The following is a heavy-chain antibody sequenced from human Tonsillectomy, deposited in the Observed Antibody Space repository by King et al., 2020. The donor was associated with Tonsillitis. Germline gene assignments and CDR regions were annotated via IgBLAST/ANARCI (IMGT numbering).Heavy chain of an antibody. V-gene: IGHV4-31*03. CDR1: GASIDSGGYF. J-gene: IGHJ4*02. D-gene: IGHD4-23*01. Sequence: VQLQESGPGLVKPSQTLSLACTVSGASIDSGGYFWSWIRQRPGQGLEWIGYIYSSGVTSSNPSLWTRISMSVDTSKNQFSLKMTSVTAADTAVYYCTRERGYGGAGFDFWGQGTRVTVSS. CDR2: IYSSGVT. CDR3: TRERGYGGAGFDF.